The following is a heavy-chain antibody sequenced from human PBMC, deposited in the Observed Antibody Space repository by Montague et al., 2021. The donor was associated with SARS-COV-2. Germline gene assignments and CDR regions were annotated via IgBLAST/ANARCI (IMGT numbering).Heavy chain of an antibody. CDR3: ARGLPVTTLFYYFGMDV. CDR1: GGSFSGNY. D-gene: IGHD4-11*01. J-gene: IGHJ6*02. V-gene: IGHV4-34*01. Sequence: SETLSLTCAAYGGSFSGNYWSWIRQPPGKGLEWIGEINHYGSTNYNLSLKSRVTMSVDTSKNQFSLRLSSVTAADTAVYYCARGLPVTTLFYYFGMDVWGQGTTVTVSS. CDR2: INHYGST.